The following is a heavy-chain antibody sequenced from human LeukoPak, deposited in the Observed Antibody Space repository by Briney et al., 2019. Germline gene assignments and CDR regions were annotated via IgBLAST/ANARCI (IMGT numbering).Heavy chain of an antibody. D-gene: IGHD4-17*01. CDR3: AKITKATTPNY. CDR2: ITDSGRKA. CDR1: GLTFSNYA. V-gene: IGHV3-23*01. J-gene: IGHJ4*02. Sequence: GGSLRLSCAASGLTFSNYAMNWVRQASGKGLEWVSGITDSGRKAYYADSVKGRFSISRDNSRNTVYLQMSDLRAEDTAVYYCAKITKATTPNYWGQGTLVTVSS.